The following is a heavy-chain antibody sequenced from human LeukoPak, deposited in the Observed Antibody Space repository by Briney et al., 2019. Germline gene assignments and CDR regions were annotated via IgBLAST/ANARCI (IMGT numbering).Heavy chain of an antibody. CDR3: ARAGQGRYYDSSGYYKLDY. D-gene: IGHD3-22*01. CDR1: GFTFSSYG. Sequence: RPGGSLRLSCAASGFTFSSYGIHWVRQAPGKGLEWVAVIWYDGSNKYYADSVKGRFTISRDNSKNTLYLQMNSLRAEDTAVYYCARAGQGRYYDSSGYYKLDYWGQGTLVTVSS. J-gene: IGHJ4*02. V-gene: IGHV3-33*01. CDR2: IWYDGSNK.